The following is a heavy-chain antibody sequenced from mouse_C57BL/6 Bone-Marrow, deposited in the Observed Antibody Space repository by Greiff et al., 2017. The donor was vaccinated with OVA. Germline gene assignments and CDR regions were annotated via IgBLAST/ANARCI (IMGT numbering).Heavy chain of an antibody. J-gene: IGHJ4*01. V-gene: IGHV5-9-1*02. CDR2: ISSGGDYI. D-gene: IGHD2-12*01. CDR1: GFTFSSYA. CDR3: TRDSSVYAMDY. Sequence: EVKLEESGEGLVKPGGSLKLSCAASGFTFSSYAMSWVRQTPEKRLEWVAYISSGGDYIYYADTVKGRFTISRDNARNTLYLQMSSLKSEDTAMYYCTRDSSVYAMDYWGQGTSVTVSS.